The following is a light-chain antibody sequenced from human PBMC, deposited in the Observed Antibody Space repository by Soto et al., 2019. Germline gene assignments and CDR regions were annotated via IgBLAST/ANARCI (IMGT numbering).Light chain of an antibody. Sequence: EIVLTQSPATLSSSPGERATLSCRASQSVSSYLAWYQQKPGQAPRLLIYDASNRATGIPARFSGSGSGTDFTLTISSLQPEDVAVYYCQQRSNWPLTFGGGTKVEIK. V-gene: IGKV3-11*01. CDR3: QQRSNWPLT. CDR2: DAS. CDR1: QSVSSY. J-gene: IGKJ4*01.